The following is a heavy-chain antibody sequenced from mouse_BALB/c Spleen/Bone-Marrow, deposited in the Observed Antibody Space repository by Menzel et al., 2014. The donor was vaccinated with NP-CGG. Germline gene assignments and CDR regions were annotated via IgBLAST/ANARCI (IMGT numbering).Heavy chain of an antibody. D-gene: IGHD4-1*01. J-gene: IGHJ4*01. CDR1: GFSLTNYG. V-gene: IGHV2-5*01. CDR2: VWRGGVT. Sequence: AQLVESGPGLVQPSQSLSITCTVSGFSLTNYGVHWGRQSPGKGLEWLGGVWRGGVTAYNAGFMSRLNITKVHSKSQGFFKMNSLQPDDTAIYFCARGNWRYAMDYWGQGTSVTGSS. CDR3: ARGNWRYAMDY.